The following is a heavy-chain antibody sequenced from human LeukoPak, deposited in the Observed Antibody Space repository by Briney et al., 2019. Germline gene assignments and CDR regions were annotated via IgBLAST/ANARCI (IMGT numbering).Heavy chain of an antibody. D-gene: IGHD6-19*01. CDR2: ISGSGGST. CDR1: GFTFSSYA. Sequence: PGGSLRLSCAASGFTFSSYAMSWVRQAPGKGLEWVSAISGSGGSTYYADSVKGRFTISRDNSKNTLYLQMNSLRAEGTAVYYCAKAWRSSGWYASSYFDYWGQGTLVTVSS. J-gene: IGHJ4*02. CDR3: AKAWRSSGWYASSYFDY. V-gene: IGHV3-23*01.